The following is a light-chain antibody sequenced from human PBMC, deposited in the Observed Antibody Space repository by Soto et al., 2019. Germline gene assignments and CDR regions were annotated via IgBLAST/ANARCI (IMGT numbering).Light chain of an antibody. CDR1: QSVNTKY. CDR2: GVS. V-gene: IGKV3-20*01. Sequence: ILFPHASFTLSLSTGARATLSCRASQSVNTKYLAWYQQKPGQAPRLLISGVSSRATGIPDRFSGSGSGTDFILTISRLEPEDFAVYYCQHYDSARWTFGLGTKVDIK. J-gene: IGKJ1*01. CDR3: QHYDSARWT.